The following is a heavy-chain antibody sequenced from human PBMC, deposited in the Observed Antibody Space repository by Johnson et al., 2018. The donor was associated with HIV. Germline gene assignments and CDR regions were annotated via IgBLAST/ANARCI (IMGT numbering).Heavy chain of an antibody. V-gene: IGHV3-53*01. Sequence: VQLVESGGRLIQPGGSLRLSSTASDFTVSSNYMSWVRQAPGKGLEWVSGIGTTGDTFFLDSVKGRFTISRDTAKNSLYLQMNSLRAGDTALYYCARGSYDGDAFDVWGQGTMVTVSS. CDR2: IGTTGDT. D-gene: IGHD1-26*01. CDR3: ARGSYDGDAFDV. J-gene: IGHJ3*01. CDR1: DFTVSSNY.